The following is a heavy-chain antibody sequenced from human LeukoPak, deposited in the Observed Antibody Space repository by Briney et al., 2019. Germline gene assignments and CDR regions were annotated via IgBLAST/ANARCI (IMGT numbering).Heavy chain of an antibody. V-gene: IGHV5-10-1*01. Sequence: GESLKISCKGSGYSFTSYWTSWVRQMPGKGLEWMGRIDPSDSYTNYSPSFQGHVTISADKSISTAYLQWSSLEASDTAMYYCASLYGGSPPYDFDYWGQGTLVTVSS. J-gene: IGHJ4*02. CDR3: ASLYGGSPPYDFDY. CDR2: IDPSDSYT. D-gene: IGHD5-12*01. CDR1: GYSFTSYW.